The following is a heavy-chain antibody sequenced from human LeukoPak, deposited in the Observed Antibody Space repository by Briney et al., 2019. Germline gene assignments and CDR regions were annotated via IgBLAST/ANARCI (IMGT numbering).Heavy chain of an antibody. Sequence: SETLSLTCTVSGGSISSYYWSWIRQPPGKGMEWNGYIYYSGSTNYNPSLKSRVTISVDTSKNQFSLKLSSVTAADTAVYYCANHSGSYYWYAFDIWGQGTMVTVSS. V-gene: IGHV4-59*01. CDR1: GGSISSYY. D-gene: IGHD1-26*01. CDR2: IYYSGST. J-gene: IGHJ3*02. CDR3: ANHSGSYYWYAFDI.